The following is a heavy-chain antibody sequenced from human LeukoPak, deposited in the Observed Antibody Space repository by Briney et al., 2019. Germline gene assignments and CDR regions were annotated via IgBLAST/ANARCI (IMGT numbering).Heavy chain of an antibody. D-gene: IGHD6-19*01. Sequence: SETLSLTCTVSGGSISSSSYYWSWIRQPAGKGLEWIGRIYTSGSTNYNPSLKSRVTISVDTSKNQFSLKMTSVTAADTAVYFCARVGSGGAWFDFWGQGTLVTVSS. CDR1: GGSISSSSYY. CDR2: IYTSGST. CDR3: ARVGSGGAWFDF. V-gene: IGHV4-61*02. J-gene: IGHJ4*02.